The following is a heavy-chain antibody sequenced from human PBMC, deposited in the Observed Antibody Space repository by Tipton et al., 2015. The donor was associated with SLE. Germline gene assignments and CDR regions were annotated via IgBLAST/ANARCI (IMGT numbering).Heavy chain of an antibody. Sequence: SLRLSCAASGFTFSSYAMSWVRQAPGKGLEWVSAISGSGGSTYYADSVKGRFTISRDNAKNSLYLQMNSLRAEDTAVYYCARDGGYGEVWKAFDIWGQGTMVTVSS. CDR3: ARDGGYGEVWKAFDI. CDR1: GFTFSSYA. J-gene: IGHJ3*02. CDR2: ISGSGGST. D-gene: IGHD4-17*01. V-gene: IGHV3-23*01.